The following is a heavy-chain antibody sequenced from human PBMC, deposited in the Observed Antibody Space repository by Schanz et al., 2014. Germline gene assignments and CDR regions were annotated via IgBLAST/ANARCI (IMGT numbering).Heavy chain of an antibody. CDR3: TRLPPNDYGAPDDAFDI. V-gene: IGHV3-73*01. CDR1: GFTFSGSA. Sequence: EVQLVESGGGLVQPGGSLKLSCAGSGFTFSGSAMHWVRQASGKGLEWVGRIRSKRNSYATAYAASVEGRFTIFRDDSKNTAYLQMNRLKAADTAVYFCTRLPPNDYGAPDDAFDIWGQGTMVTVSS. CDR2: IRSKRNSYAT. D-gene: IGHD4-17*01. J-gene: IGHJ3*02.